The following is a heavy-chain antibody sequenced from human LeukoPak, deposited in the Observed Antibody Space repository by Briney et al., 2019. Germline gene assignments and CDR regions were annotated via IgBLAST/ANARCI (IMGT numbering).Heavy chain of an antibody. CDR2: INHSGST. CDR3: ARDKDHDYGDFEGFDY. Sequence: SETLSLTCAVYGGSFSGYYWSWIRQPPGKGLEWIGEINHSGSTNYNPSLKSRVTISVDTSKSQFSLQLNSVTPEDTAVYYCARDKDHDYGDFEGFDYWGQGTLVTVSS. J-gene: IGHJ4*02. CDR1: GGSFSGYY. D-gene: IGHD4-17*01. V-gene: IGHV4-34*01.